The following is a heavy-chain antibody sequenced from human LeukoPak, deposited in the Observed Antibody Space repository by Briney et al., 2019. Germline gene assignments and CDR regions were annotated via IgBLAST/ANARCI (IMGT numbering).Heavy chain of an antibody. CDR2: ISWNSGSI. CDR1: GFTFDDYA. Sequence: GGSLRLSCAASGFTFDDYAMHWVRQAPGNGLEWVSGISWNSGSIGYADSVKGRFTISRDNAKNSLYLQMNSLRAEDTALYYCAKAVIAVAGTAHFDYWGQGTLVTVSS. J-gene: IGHJ4*02. V-gene: IGHV3-9*01. D-gene: IGHD6-19*01. CDR3: AKAVIAVAGTAHFDY.